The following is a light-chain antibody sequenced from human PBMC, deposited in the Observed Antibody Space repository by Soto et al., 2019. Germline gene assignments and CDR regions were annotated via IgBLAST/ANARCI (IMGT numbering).Light chain of an antibody. J-gene: IGKJ4*01. Sequence: DIQMTQYPSTLSASVGDRVTITCRASQSISSWLAWYQQKPGKAPKVLIYDASSLESGVPSRFSGSGSGTEVTLTISSLQPDDFATYYCQQYNSALTFGGGTKVEI. CDR3: QQYNSALT. CDR2: DAS. V-gene: IGKV1-5*01. CDR1: QSISSW.